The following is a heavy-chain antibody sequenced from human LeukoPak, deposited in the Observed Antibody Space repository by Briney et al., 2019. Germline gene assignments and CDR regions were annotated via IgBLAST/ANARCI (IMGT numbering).Heavy chain of an antibody. CDR1: GFTFSSYA. J-gene: IGHJ4*02. D-gene: IGHD3-3*01. V-gene: IGHV3-23*01. Sequence: GGSLRLSCAASGFTFSSYAMSWVRQAPGKGLEWVSTISGSDDSTYYADSVKGRFTISRDNPKNTLYLQMISLRAEDTAVYYCAKDLSDYDFWSGPGYFDYWGQGTLVTVSS. CDR3: AKDLSDYDFWSGPGYFDY. CDR2: ISGSDDST.